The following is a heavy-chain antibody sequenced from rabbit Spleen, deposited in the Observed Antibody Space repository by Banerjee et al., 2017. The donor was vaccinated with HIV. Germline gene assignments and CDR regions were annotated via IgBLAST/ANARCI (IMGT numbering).Heavy chain of an antibody. CDR3: ARDLPDIIGWNFGF. V-gene: IGHV1S40*01. J-gene: IGHJ3*01. CDR2: IYNGDVGSRT. D-gene: IGHD1-1*01. Sequence: QSLEESGGGLVKPGASLTLTCTASGFSFSSGYDMCWVRQAPGKGLEWIACIYNGDVGSRTYYATWAKGRFTISKTSTTVTLQMTSLTAADTATYFCARDLPDIIGWNFGFWGPGTLVTVS. CDR1: GFSFSSGYD.